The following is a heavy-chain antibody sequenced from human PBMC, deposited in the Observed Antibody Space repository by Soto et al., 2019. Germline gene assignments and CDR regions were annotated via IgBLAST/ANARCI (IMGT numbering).Heavy chain of an antibody. Sequence: QVQLVQSGAEVKKPGSSVKVSCKAAGGTFSSYAISWVRQAPGQGLEWMGGIIPIFGTANYAQKFQGRVTITADESASPAYMELSSLRSEDTAVYYCAGVFRNSRTYFDYWGQGTVVIVSS. CDR1: GGTFSSYA. D-gene: IGHD1-7*01. CDR3: AGVFRNSRTYFDY. V-gene: IGHV1-69*01. J-gene: IGHJ4*02. CDR2: IIPIFGTA.